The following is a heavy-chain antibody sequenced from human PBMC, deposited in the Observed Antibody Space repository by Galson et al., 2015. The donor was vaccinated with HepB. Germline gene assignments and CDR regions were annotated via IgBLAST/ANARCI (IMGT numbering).Heavy chain of an antibody. J-gene: IGHJ4*02. D-gene: IGHD1-26*01. CDR1: GFTFSNYY. CDR2: INNDGSST. CDR3: ARDIVSPRVDY. Sequence: SLRLSCAASGFTFSNYYMHWVRQAPGKGLVWVSYINNDGSSTTYADSVKGRFTISRDNAKNTLYLQMSSLRAEDTAVYYCARDIVSPRVDYWGRGTLVTVSS. V-gene: IGHV3-74*03.